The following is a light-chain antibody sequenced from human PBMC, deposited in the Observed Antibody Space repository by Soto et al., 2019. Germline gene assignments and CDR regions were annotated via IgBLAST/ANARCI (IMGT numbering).Light chain of an antibody. CDR1: QSMSNY. V-gene: IGKV1-39*01. CDR3: QQSYSIPRT. Sequence: DIQMTQSPSSLSASVGDRVTITCRASQSMSNYLHWYQQQPGKAPKLLIYSASTLQAGVPSRFSGSGSGTDFTLTISSLQPEDFATYYCQQSYSIPRTFGQVTTVEIK. CDR2: SAS. J-gene: IGKJ1*01.